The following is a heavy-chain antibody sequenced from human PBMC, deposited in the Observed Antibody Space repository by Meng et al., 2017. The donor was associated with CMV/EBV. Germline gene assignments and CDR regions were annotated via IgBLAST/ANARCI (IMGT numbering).Heavy chain of an antibody. CDR2: IYYSGST. D-gene: IGHD1-7*01. J-gene: IGHJ5*02. CDR1: GGSISSYY. V-gene: IGHV4-59*01. Sequence: SETLSLTCTVSGGSISSYYWSWIRQPPGKGLEWIGYIYYSGSTNYNPSIKSRVIISVDTSKNQFSLKLSSVTAADTAVYYCARALLAGTTFLVFDPWGKGTLVTVSS. CDR3: ARALLAGTTFLVFDP.